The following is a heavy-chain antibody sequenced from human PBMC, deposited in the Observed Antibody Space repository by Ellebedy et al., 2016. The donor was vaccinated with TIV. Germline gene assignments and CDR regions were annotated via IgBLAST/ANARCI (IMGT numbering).Heavy chain of an antibody. D-gene: IGHD3-9*01. V-gene: IGHV1-2*02. CDR1: GNTFTGHY. CDR2: ISPNNDVT. CDR3: ARSYYDIMTGQDYGMDV. J-gene: IGHJ6*02. Sequence: ASVKVSCKSSGNTFTGHYIHWVRQAPGQGLEWMGWISPNNDVTHYAQKFQGRVTLTRDKSISTAYRELSSLRSDDTALYYCARSYYDIMTGQDYGMDVWGQGTTVTVSS.